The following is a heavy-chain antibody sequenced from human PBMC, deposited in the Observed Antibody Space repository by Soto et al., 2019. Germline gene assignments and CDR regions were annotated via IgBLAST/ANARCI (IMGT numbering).Heavy chain of an antibody. Sequence: GESLKISCKASGYTFTSYGISWVRQAPGQGLEWMGWISAYNGNTNYAQKLQGRVTMTTDTSTSTAYMELRSLRSDDTAVYYCAREASDIVVVPAAREGNWFDPWGQGTLVTVSS. CDR1: GYTFTSYG. V-gene: IGHV1-18*01. D-gene: IGHD2-2*01. CDR3: AREASDIVVVPAAREGNWFDP. J-gene: IGHJ5*02. CDR2: ISAYNGNT.